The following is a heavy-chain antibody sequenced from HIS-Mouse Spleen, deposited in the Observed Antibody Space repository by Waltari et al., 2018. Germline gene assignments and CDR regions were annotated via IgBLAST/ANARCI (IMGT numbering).Heavy chain of an antibody. Sequence: QLQLQESGPGLVKPSETLSLTCTVSGGSISSSSYYCGLIRQPPGKGLEWIGSIYYSGSTYYNPSLKSRVTISVDTSKNQFSLKLSSVTAADTAVYYCARDLLGIRAFDIWGQGTMVTVSS. CDR1: GGSISSSSYY. CDR2: IYYSGST. D-gene: IGHD7-27*01. J-gene: IGHJ3*02. CDR3: ARDLLGIRAFDI. V-gene: IGHV4-39*07.